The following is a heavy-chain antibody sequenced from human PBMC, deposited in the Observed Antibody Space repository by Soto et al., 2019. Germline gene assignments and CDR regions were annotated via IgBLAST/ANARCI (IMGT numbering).Heavy chain of an antibody. CDR1: GLSLSTSGAA. J-gene: IGHJ5*01. D-gene: IGHD2-15*01. CDR2: VYWDDDK. Sequence: QITLNESGHTLGNPTQTLTLTFTISGLSLSTSGAAVGCIRQPPGNALEWLAPVYWDDDKPYSPSIKNRFTITNDTSTNQVVLTLPRAEPVDTTTYACDHCALVRFVGLGTPTEVWFDSWGQGTLVTAPS. V-gene: IGHV2-5*02. CDR3: DHCALVRFVGLGTPTEVWFDS.